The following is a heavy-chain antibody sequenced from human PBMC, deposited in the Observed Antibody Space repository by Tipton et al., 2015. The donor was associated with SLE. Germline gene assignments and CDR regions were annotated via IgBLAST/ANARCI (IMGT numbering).Heavy chain of an antibody. Sequence: GSLRLSCAASGFTFSSYAMSWVRQAPGKGLEWVSAISGSGGSTYYADSVKGRFTISRDNSKNTLYLQMNSLRAEDTAVYYCATAYCRGDSCYSGLFEYWGQGALVTVSS. CDR1: GFTFSSYA. D-gene: IGHD2-15*01. CDR2: ISGSGGST. J-gene: IGHJ4*02. V-gene: IGHV3-23*01. CDR3: ATAYCRGDSCYSGLFEY.